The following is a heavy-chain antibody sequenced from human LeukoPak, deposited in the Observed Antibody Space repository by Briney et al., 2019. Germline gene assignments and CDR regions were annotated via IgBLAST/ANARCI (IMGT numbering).Heavy chain of an antibody. Sequence: GASVKVSCKASGGTFSSYAISWVRQAPGQGLEWMGGIIPIFGTANYAQKFQGRVTITADKSTSTAYMELSSLRSEDTAVYYCARTATDSSGYIDYWGQGTLVTVSS. J-gene: IGHJ4*02. CDR2: IIPIFGTA. D-gene: IGHD3-22*01. CDR3: ARTATDSSGYIDY. V-gene: IGHV1-69*06. CDR1: GGTFSSYA.